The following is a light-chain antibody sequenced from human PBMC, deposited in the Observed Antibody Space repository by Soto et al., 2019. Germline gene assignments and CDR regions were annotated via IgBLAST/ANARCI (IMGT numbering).Light chain of an antibody. J-gene: IGKJ1*01. CDR3: QQYRSYPWT. V-gene: IGKV1-5*01. CDR2: DAS. CDR1: QSISNW. Sequence: DLQMTQSPSTLSTSVGDRVTITCRASQSISNWLAWYQQKPGKAPKLLIYDASNLGSGVPSRFSGSGSGTEFTLTISSLQPDDFATYYCQQYRSYPWTFGQGTKVEIK.